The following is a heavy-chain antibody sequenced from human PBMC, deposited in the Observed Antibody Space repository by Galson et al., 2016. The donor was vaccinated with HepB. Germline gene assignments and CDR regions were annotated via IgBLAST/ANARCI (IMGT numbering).Heavy chain of an antibody. CDR1: IFSFSNYG. V-gene: IGHV3-33*01. Sequence: SLRLSCAASIFSFSNYGMHWVRQGPGKGLEWVAVTWRDGSENYYADSVKGRFTISRDKSKNMGCLQKNSLRAEETALDYWVRDRGVATSRHLDDWGQGTLVIVSS. D-gene: IGHD5-12*01. CDR2: TWRDGSEN. CDR3: VRDRGVATSRHLDD. J-gene: IGHJ4*02.